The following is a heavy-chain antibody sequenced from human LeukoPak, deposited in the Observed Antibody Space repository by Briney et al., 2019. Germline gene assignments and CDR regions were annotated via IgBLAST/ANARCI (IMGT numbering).Heavy chain of an antibody. CDR1: GFTFSDYY. Sequence: GGSLRLSCAASGFTFSDYYMSWIRQAPGKGLEWVSYISSSDTYTNYADSVKGRFTISRDNAKNSLYLQMNSLRAEDTAVYYCARNGVASTYDIWGQGTMVTVSS. CDR2: ISSSDTYT. D-gene: IGHD2-8*01. V-gene: IGHV3-11*06. CDR3: ARNGVASTYDI. J-gene: IGHJ3*02.